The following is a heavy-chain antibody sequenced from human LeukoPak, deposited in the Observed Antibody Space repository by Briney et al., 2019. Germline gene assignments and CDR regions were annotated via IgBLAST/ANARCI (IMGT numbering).Heavy chain of an antibody. Sequence: ASVKVSCKASGYTFTGYHMHWVRQAPGQGLEWVGRINPNSGDTNYAQKFQGRATMTRDTSISTAYMELSRLRSDDTAVYYCARDYCSSTSCLFDYWGQGTLVTVSS. D-gene: IGHD2-2*01. CDR3: ARDYCSSTSCLFDY. CDR2: INPNSGDT. CDR1: GYTFTGYH. V-gene: IGHV1-2*06. J-gene: IGHJ4*02.